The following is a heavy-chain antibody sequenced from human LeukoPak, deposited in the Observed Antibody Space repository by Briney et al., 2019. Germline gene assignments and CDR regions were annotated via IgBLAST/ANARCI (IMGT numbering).Heavy chain of an antibody. Sequence: ASVTVSCKASGYTFTSYGISWVRQAPGQGLEWMGWISAYNGNTNYAQKLQGRVTMTTDTSTSTAYMELRSLRSDDTAVYYCARAGEWELFYYMDVWGKGTTVTVSS. CDR1: GYTFTSYG. V-gene: IGHV1-18*01. CDR3: ARAGEWELFYYMDV. J-gene: IGHJ6*03. CDR2: ISAYNGNT. D-gene: IGHD1-26*01.